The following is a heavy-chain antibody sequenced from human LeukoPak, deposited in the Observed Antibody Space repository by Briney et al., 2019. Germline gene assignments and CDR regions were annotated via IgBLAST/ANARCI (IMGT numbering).Heavy chain of an antibody. J-gene: IGHJ4*02. D-gene: IGHD6-19*01. CDR1: GGSFSGYY. Sequence: PSETLSLTCAVYGGSFSGYYWSWIRQPPGKGLEWIGEINHSGSTNYNPSLKSRVTISVDTSKNQFSLKLSSVTAADTAVYYCARILGSGWSTGVKTKARDYWGQGTLVTVSS. V-gene: IGHV4-34*01. CDR3: ARILGSGWSTGVKTKARDY. CDR2: INHSGST.